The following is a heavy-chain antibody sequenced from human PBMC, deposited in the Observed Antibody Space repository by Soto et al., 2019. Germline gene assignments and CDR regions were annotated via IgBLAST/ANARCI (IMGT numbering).Heavy chain of an antibody. Sequence: AACRVTVKISIVNVVLKKTGKGLEWVSYISSSSSTIYYADSVKGRFTISRDNAKNSLYLQMDSLRDEDTAVYYCARDPGVYSNYLRGYYHGMDVCGQGTTVTVSS. CDR2: ISSSSSTI. CDR1: RVTVKISI. D-gene: IGHD4-4*01. CDR3: ARDPGVYSNYLRGYYHGMDV. J-gene: IGHJ6*02. V-gene: IGHV3-48*02.